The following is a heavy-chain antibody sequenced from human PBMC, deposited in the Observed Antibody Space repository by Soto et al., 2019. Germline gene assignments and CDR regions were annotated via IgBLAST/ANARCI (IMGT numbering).Heavy chain of an antibody. Sequence: ASVKVSCKASGGTFSKNTISWVRQAPGQGLERMGGIMPVFGRPNYAQKFQGRVTITADEYTRTAYMELSRLKSDDTAVYYCARQFDYDTSGYYYAYWGQGTQVTVSS. V-gene: IGHV1-69*13. CDR1: GGTFSKNT. D-gene: IGHD3-22*01. CDR3: ARQFDYDTSGYYYAY. J-gene: IGHJ4*02. CDR2: IMPVFGRP.